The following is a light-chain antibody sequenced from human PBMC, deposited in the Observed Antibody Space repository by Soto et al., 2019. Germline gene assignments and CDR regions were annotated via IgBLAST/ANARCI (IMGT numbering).Light chain of an antibody. Sequence: QSVLTQPASVSGSPGQSITISCTGTSRDVGRYNLVSWYQQHPGKAPKLMIYEVTKRPSGVSHRFSGSKSGTTASLTISGLKVEDEADYYCCSSGGSPTYVFGTGTKVTVL. CDR2: EVT. CDR3: CSSGGSPTYV. V-gene: IGLV2-23*02. CDR1: SRDVGRYNL. J-gene: IGLJ1*01.